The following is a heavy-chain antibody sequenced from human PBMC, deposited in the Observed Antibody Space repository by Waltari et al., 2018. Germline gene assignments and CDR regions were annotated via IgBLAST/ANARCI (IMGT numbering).Heavy chain of an antibody. CDR2: INHSGST. V-gene: IGHV4-34*01. CDR3: ARGGYCSSSSCYSAAAEDY. CDR1: GGSFRGYY. D-gene: IGHD2-2*01. J-gene: IGHJ4*02. Sequence: QVQLQRGGAGLLKPSETLSLTCDVYGGSFRGYYWSWIRQPPGKGLEWIGEINHSGSTNYNPSLKSRVTISVDTSKNQFSLKLSSVTAADTAVYYCARGGYCSSSSCYSAAAEDYWGQGTLVTVSS.